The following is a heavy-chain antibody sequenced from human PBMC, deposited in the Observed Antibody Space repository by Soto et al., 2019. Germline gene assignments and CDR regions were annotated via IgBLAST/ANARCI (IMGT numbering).Heavy chain of an antibody. CDR1: GGTFSSYA. CDR2: IIPIFGTA. D-gene: IGHD2-15*01. CDR3: ARDNYCSGGSCYRPSFHY. J-gene: IGHJ4*02. V-gene: IGHV1-69*13. Sequence: GASVKVSCKASGGTFSSYAISWVRQAPGQGLEWMGGIIPIFGTANYAQKLQGRVTITADESTSTAYMELSSLRSEDTAVYYCARDNYCSGGSCYRPSFHYWGQGTLVTVSS.